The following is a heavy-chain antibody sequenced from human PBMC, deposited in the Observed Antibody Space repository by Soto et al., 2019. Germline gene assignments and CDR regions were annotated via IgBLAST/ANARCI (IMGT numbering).Heavy chain of an antibody. CDR3: ARQARGATYSDFDY. J-gene: IGHJ4*02. D-gene: IGHD1-26*01. Sequence: QLQLQESGPGLVKPSETLSLTCTVSGGSISSSAYYWGWIRQPPGKGLEWIGSIYYSGTTFYVPSLKSRLFMSVDTSKNQFSLRLRSVTATDTAVYYCARQARGATYSDFDYWGQGILVTVSS. V-gene: IGHV4-39*01. CDR1: GGSISSSAYY. CDR2: IYYSGTT.